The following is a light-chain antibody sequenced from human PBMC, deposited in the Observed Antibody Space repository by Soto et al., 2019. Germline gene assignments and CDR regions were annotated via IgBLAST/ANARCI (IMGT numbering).Light chain of an antibody. CDR1: QSVSSSY. V-gene: IGKV3-20*01. J-gene: IGKJ1*01. Sequence: EIVLTQSPGTLSLSPGERATLSCRASQSVSSSYLAGYQQKPGQAPRLRLYGASSRATGIPDRFSGSGSGTDFTLTISRLEPEDFAVYYCQQDGSSPRTFGQGTKLEIK. CDR2: GAS. CDR3: QQDGSSPRT.